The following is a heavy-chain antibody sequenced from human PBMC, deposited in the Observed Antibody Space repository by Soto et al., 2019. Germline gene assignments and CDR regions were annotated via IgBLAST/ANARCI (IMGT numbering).Heavy chain of an antibody. J-gene: IGHJ4*02. V-gene: IGHV1-3*01. CDR1: GYTFTTYA. Sequence: ASVKVSCKASGYTFTTYAMHWVRQAPGQRLEWMGWINAGNGNTKYSQKFQGRVTITRDTSASTAYMELSSLRSEDTAVYYCARDDSGFSGSHYIDYFNYWGQAALVSVTS. CDR3: ARDDSGFSGSHYIDYFNY. CDR2: INAGNGNT. D-gene: IGHD1-26*01.